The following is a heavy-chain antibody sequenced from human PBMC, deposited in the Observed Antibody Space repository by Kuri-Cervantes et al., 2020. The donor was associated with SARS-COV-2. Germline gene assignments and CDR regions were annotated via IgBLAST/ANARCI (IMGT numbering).Heavy chain of an antibody. J-gene: IGHJ4*02. V-gene: IGHV4-59*01. CDR2: IYYSGST. CDR1: GGSFSGYY. D-gene: IGHD3/OR15-3a*01. Sequence: SQTLSLTCAVYGGSFSGYYWSWIRQPPGKGLEWIGYIYYSGSTNYNPSLKSRVTISVDTPKNQFSLKLSSVTAADTAVYYCAREQGPMRTFDYWGQGTLVTVSS. CDR3: AREQGPMRTFDY.